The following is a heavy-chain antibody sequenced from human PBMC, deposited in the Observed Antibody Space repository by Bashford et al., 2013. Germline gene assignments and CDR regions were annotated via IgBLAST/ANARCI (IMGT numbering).Heavy chain of an antibody. CDR3: AKDKGGGTAYYRDFDY. Sequence: GGPVRLSCSASGFTFSSYAMHWVRQAQGRAWSGSSGISWNSGSIDYADSVKGRFTISRDNPENSLYLQMNSLRAEDTAFYYCAKDKGGGTAYYRDFDYWGQGILVTVSS. CDR2: ISWNSGSI. CDR1: GFTFSSYA. V-gene: IGHV3-9*01. J-gene: IGHJ4*02. D-gene: IGHD1-26*01.